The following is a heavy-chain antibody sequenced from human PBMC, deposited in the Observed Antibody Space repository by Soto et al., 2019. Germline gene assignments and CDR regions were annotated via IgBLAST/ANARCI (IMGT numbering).Heavy chain of an antibody. CDR1: GFTFSSYE. Sequence: PGGSLRLSCAASGFTFSSYEMNWVLQAPGMGLEWVSYISSSGSTIYYADSVKGRFTISRDNAKNSLYLQMNSLRAEDTAVYYCARDRIDRNGGTFYVPFDYWGQGTLVTVS. D-gene: IGHD3-16*01. CDR2: ISSSGSTI. J-gene: IGHJ4*02. CDR3: ARDRIDRNGGTFYVPFDY. V-gene: IGHV3-48*03.